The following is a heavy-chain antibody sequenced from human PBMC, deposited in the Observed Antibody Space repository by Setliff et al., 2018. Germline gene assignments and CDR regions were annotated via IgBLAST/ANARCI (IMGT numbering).Heavy chain of an antibody. V-gene: IGHV4-39*07. J-gene: IGHJ4*02. CDR1: GGSISSSSYY. Sequence: SETLSLTCTVSGGSISSSSYYWGWIRQPPGKGLEWIGSIYYSGSTYYNPSLKSRVTISVDTSKNQFSLKLSSVTAADTAVYYCARYRRDCSGGSCYSRYYFDYWGQGTLVTSPQ. CDR3: ARYRRDCSGGSCYSRYYFDY. CDR2: IYYSGST. D-gene: IGHD2-15*01.